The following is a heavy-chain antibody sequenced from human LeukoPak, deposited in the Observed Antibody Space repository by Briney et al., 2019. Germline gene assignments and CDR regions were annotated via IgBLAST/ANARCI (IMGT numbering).Heavy chain of an antibody. D-gene: IGHD2-2*01. J-gene: IGHJ3*02. Sequence: GASVKVSCKASGFTFTSSAVQWVRQARGQRLEWIGWIVVGSGNTNYAQKFQERVTITRDMSTSTAYMELSSLRSEDTAAYYCAALPRGIVVVPAAPGEAFDIWGQGTMVTVSS. V-gene: IGHV1-58*01. CDR2: IVVGSGNT. CDR1: GFTFTSSA. CDR3: AALPRGIVVVPAAPGEAFDI.